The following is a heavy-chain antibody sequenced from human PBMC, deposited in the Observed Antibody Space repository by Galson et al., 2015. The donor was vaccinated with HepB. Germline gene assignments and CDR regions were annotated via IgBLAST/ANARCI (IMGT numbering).Heavy chain of an antibody. D-gene: IGHD3-22*01. J-gene: IGHJ4*02. CDR3: ASDYYDSSGYYAADC. CDR1: GFTFSSYW. Sequence: SLRLSCAASGFTFSSYWMSWVRQAPGKGLEWVANIKQDGSEKYYVDSVKGRFTISRDNAKNSLYLQMNSLRAEDTAVYYCASDYYDSSGYYAADCWGQGTLVTVSS. V-gene: IGHV3-7*01. CDR2: IKQDGSEK.